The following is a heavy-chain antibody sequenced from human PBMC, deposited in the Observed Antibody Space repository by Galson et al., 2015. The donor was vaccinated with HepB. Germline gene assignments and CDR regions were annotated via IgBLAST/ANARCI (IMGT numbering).Heavy chain of an antibody. CDR1: GGTFSSYA. CDR3: AREMATITGSYYFDY. D-gene: IGHD5-24*01. J-gene: IGHJ4*02. V-gene: IGHV1-69*04. CDR2: IIPILGIA. Sequence: SVKVSCKASGGTFSSYAISWVRQAPGQGLEWMGRIIPILGIANYAQKFQGRVTITADKSTSTAYMELSSLRSEDTAVYYCAREMATITGSYYFDYWGQGTLVTVSS.